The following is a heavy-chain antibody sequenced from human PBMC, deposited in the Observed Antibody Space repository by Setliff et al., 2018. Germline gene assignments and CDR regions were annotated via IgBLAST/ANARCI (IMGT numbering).Heavy chain of an antibody. J-gene: IGHJ6*03. CDR2: IYTDGTT. V-gene: IGHV4-61*02. Sequence: PSETLSLTCTVSGASLRSGSNYWGWFRQPAGKGLEWIGRIYTDGTTNYNPSLKSRATISIDKSKNHFSLRVTSVTAADTAVYFCARGITYYYHMDLWGTGTTVTVSS. D-gene: IGHD3-10*01. CDR1: GASLRSGSNY. CDR3: ARGITYYYHMDL.